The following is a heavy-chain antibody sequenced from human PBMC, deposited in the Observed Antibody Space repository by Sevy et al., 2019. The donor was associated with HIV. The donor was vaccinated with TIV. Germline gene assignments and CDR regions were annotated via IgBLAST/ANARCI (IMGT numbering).Heavy chain of an antibody. CDR2: IKEDGSEI. D-gene: IGHD3-10*01. Sequence: GGSLRLSCAASGFPFSNSWMTWVRQAPGKGLEWVANIKEDGSEIYYVDSGKGRFTISRDNAKNSLYLQMNSLRAEDTAVYYCLVSFDYWGQGTLVTVSS. CDR3: LVSFDY. CDR1: GFPFSNSW. J-gene: IGHJ4*02. V-gene: IGHV3-7*01.